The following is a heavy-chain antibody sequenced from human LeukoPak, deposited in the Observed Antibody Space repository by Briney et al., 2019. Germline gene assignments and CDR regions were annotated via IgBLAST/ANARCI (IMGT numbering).Heavy chain of an antibody. V-gene: IGHV4-4*07. D-gene: IGHD2-2*01. Sequence: SETLSLTCTVSGGSISSYYWSWIRQPAGKGLEWIGRIYTSGSTNYNPSLKSRVTMSVDTSKNQFSLKLSSVTAADTAVYYCARVARCTSCFDVDYWGQGTLVTVSS. J-gene: IGHJ4*02. CDR1: GGSISSYY. CDR3: ARVARCTSCFDVDY. CDR2: IYTSGST.